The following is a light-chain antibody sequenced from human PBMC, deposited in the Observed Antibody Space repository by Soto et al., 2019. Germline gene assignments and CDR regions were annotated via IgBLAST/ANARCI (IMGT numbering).Light chain of an antibody. J-gene: IGLJ3*02. CDR1: SSDIGSYNY. V-gene: IGLV2-14*01. Sequence: QSALTQPPSASGSPGQSVAISCTGTSSDIGSYNYVSWYQQHPGKAPKLMIYEVSNRPSGVSNRFSGSKSGNTASLTISGLQAEDEADYYCSSYTISSTWVFGGGTKLTVL. CDR2: EVS. CDR3: SSYTISSTWV.